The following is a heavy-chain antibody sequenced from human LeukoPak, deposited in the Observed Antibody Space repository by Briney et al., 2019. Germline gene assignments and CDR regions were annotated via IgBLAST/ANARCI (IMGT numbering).Heavy chain of an antibody. J-gene: IGHJ4*02. V-gene: IGHV3-23*01. Sequence: GGSLRLSCAASGITFRSYAMSWVRQARGKGLEWVSAINGDGGSTYYADSVKGRFTISRDNSNNTLFLQMNSLRVEDTAVYYCAKWGAQSGSYRVVDYWGRGTLVTVSS. CDR2: INGDGGST. CDR3: AKWGAQSGSYRVVDY. D-gene: IGHD3-10*01. CDR1: GITFRSYA.